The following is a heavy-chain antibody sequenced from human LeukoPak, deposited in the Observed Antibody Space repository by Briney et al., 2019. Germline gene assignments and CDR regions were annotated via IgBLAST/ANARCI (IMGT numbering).Heavy chain of an antibody. CDR3: ARDSSSWYGTYGMDV. J-gene: IGHJ6*02. CDR2: ISSSSSTI. V-gene: IGHV3-48*04. Sequence: GGSLRLSCAASGFTFSSYSMNWVRQAPGKGLEWVSYISSSSSTIYYADSVKGRFTISRDNAKNSLYLQMNSLRAEDTAVYYCARDSSSWYGTYGMDVWGQGTTVTVSS. CDR1: GFTFSSYS. D-gene: IGHD6-13*01.